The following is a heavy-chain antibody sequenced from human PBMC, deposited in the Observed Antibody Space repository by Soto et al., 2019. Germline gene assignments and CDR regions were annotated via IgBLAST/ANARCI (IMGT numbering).Heavy chain of an antibody. D-gene: IGHD5-12*01. J-gene: IGHJ4*02. V-gene: IGHV3-23*01. CDR1: GFNFRSYA. Sequence: GGSLRLSCAASGFNFRSYAMSWVRQAPGKGLEWVSALSGSGGTTFYADSVKGRFTISRDNSKNALFLQMNSLRAEDTAVYYCAKDAAYSGNEIDYWGQGTLVTVSS. CDR3: AKDAAYSGNEIDY. CDR2: LSGSGGTT.